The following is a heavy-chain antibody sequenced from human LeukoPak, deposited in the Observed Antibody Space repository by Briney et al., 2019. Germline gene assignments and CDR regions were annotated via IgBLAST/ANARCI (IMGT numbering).Heavy chain of an antibody. V-gene: IGHV2-5*01. J-gene: IGHJ4*02. D-gene: IGHD6-25*01. CDR2: HYWNDNK. CDR1: GFSLTTDEVG. Sequence: SGPTLVEPTQTLTLTYTFSGFSLTTDEVGVGWIRQPPGKALEWLAHHYWNDNKFYSPSLQSRLTITKDTSKNQVSLTMTNVDPVDTATYYCAYQVYSSGWHPFAYWGQGILVTVAS. CDR3: AYQVYSSGWHPFAY.